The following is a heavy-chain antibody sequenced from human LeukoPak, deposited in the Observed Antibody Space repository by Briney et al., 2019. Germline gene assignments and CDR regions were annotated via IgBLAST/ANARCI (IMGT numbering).Heavy chain of an antibody. D-gene: IGHD5-12*01. Sequence: GGSLRLSCAASGFTFSHYAMHWVRQAPGEGLQWVAFISYSGNNYYYADSVKGRFIISRDDSKNTLYVEMNSLRLDDTAIYYCARGPPTSRSGGHFDYWGQGSLVTVSP. J-gene: IGHJ4*02. V-gene: IGHV3-30*03. CDR1: GFTFSHYA. CDR3: ARGPPTSRSGGHFDY. CDR2: ISYSGNNY.